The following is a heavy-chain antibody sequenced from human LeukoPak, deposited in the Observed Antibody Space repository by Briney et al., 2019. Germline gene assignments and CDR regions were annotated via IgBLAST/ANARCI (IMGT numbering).Heavy chain of an antibody. CDR1: GFTFSRYW. V-gene: IGHV3-7*03. Sequence: GGSLRLSCAASGFTFSRYWMSWVRQAPGKGLEWVANIKQHGSETYYVDSVKGRFTISRDNAKNSLYLQMNSLRAGDTAVYYCARGQDCGGDCPYYYYGMDVWGQGTTVTVSS. CDR3: ARGQDCGGDCPYYYYGMDV. CDR2: IKQHGSET. D-gene: IGHD2-21*02. J-gene: IGHJ6*02.